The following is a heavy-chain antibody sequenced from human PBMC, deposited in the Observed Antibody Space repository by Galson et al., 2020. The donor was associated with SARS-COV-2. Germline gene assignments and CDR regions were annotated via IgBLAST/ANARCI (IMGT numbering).Heavy chain of an antibody. J-gene: IGHJ4*02. V-gene: IGHV3-66*01. CDR3: AGDQKRGRGVTFDY. D-gene: IGHD3-10*01. CDR2: IYSSGST. Sequence: TGGSLRLSCAASGFTVSSTYMNWVRQAPGKGLEWVSLIYSSGSTYYADSVKGRFTISRDNSKNTLYLQMNSLRAEDTAVYYCAGDQKRGRGVTFDYWGQGTLVTVSS. CDR1: GFTVSSTY.